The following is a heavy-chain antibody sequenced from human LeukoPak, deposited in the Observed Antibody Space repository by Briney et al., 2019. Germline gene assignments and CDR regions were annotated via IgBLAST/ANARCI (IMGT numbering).Heavy chain of an antibody. CDR2: ISYDGSNK. Sequence: GGSLRLSCAASGFTFSSYSMNWVRQAPGKGLEWVAVISYDGSNKYYADSVKGRFTISRDNSKNTLYLQMNSLRAEDTAVYYCAKASPTAMVTLNFDYWGQGTLVTVSS. J-gene: IGHJ4*02. CDR1: GFTFSSYS. V-gene: IGHV3-30*18. D-gene: IGHD5-18*01. CDR3: AKASPTAMVTLNFDY.